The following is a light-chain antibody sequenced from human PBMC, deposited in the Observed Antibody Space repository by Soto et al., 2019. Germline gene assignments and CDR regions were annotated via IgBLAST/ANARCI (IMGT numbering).Light chain of an antibody. Sequence: AIQMTQSPSSLSASVGDRVTITCRASQDLSDDVGWYQQTPGKAPKLLISGASRLQSGVPSRFSGSGSCAAFTLTITSLRTEDSATYDCLQNHNDPRTFGQGTKVEI. CDR2: GAS. J-gene: IGKJ1*01. CDR3: LQNHNDPRT. CDR1: QDLSDD. V-gene: IGKV1-6*01.